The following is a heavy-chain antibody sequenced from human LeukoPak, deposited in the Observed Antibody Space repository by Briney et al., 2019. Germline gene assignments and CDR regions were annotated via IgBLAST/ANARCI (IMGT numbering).Heavy chain of an antibody. D-gene: IGHD5-12*01. CDR1: GFTFSSYV. V-gene: IGHV3-48*03. CDR3: ARDSVATITFYYYYMDV. CDR2: ISSSGSAI. Sequence: PGGSLRLSCVASGFTFSSYVMNWVRPAPGKGGEWVSYISSSGSAIYYADSVKGGFTLSRDNAQTSQYLQMNSLRAEDTAVYYCARDSVATITFYYYYMDVWGKGTTVTISS. J-gene: IGHJ6*03.